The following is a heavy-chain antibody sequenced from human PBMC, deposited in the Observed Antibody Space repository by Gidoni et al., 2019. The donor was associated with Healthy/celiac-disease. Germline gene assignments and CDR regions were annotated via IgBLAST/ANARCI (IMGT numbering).Heavy chain of an antibody. CDR3: ATYSSWETFDY. D-gene: IGHD6-13*01. CDR1: GGSISSSSYY. CDR2: IYYSGST. J-gene: IGHJ4*02. V-gene: IGHV4-39*01. Sequence: QLQLQESGPGLVKPSETLSLTCTVSGGSISSSSYYWGWIRQPPGKGLEWIGSIYYSGSTYYNPSLKSRVTISVDTSKNQFSLKLSSVTAADTAVYYRATYSSWETFDYWGQGTLVTVSS.